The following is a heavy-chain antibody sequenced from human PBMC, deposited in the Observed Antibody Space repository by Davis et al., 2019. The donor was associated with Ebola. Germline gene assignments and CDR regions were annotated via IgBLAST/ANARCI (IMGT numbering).Heavy chain of an antibody. J-gene: IGHJ1*01. Sequence: ASVKVSCKASGGTFSSYAISWVRQAPGQGLEWMGWISAYNGNTNYAQKLQGRVTMTTDTSTSTAFMELSSLRSEDTAVYYCARSAGYSSSWYRLQHWGQGTLVTVSS. CDR1: GGTFSSYA. CDR3: ARSAGYSSSWYRLQH. CDR2: ISAYNGNT. D-gene: IGHD6-13*01. V-gene: IGHV1-18*01.